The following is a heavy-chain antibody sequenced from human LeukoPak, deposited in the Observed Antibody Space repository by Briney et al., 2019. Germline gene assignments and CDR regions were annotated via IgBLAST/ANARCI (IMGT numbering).Heavy chain of an antibody. CDR1: GFTFRSYW. V-gene: IGHV3-7*01. CDR3: ARDTYQFFDC. Sequence: GGSVTLSCSASGFTFRSYWMGWVRQAPGKGLEWVANIKEDRSDKYYVDSVKGRFTISRDNAKNSLYLQMNSLRAEDTAVYYCARDTYQFFDCWGQGTLVTVSS. CDR2: IKEDRSDK. J-gene: IGHJ4*02. D-gene: IGHD2/OR15-2a*01.